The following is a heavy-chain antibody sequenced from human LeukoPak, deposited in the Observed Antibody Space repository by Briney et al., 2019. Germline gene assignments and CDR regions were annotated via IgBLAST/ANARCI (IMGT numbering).Heavy chain of an antibody. D-gene: IGHD3-10*01. V-gene: IGHV4-59*01. J-gene: IGHJ3*02. CDR3: ATASGGAFDI. CDR1: GGSISSYY. CDR2: IYYSGST. Sequence: SETLSLTCTVSGGSISSYYWSWIRQPPGKGLEWIGYIYYSGSTNYNPSLKSRVTISVDTSKNQFSLKLSSVTAADTAVYYCATASGGAFDIWGQGTMVTVSS.